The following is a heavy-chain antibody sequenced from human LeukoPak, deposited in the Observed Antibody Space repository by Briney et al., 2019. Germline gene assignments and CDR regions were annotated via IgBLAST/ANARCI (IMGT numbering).Heavy chain of an antibody. CDR2: IYYSGST. J-gene: IGHJ3*02. Sequence: PSETLSLTCTVSGGSISSYYWGWIRQPPGKGLEWIGSIYYSGSTYYNPSLKSRVTISVDTSKNQFSLKLSSVTAADTAVYYCARQPTTVTLYAFDIWGQGTMVTVSS. CDR1: GGSISSYY. D-gene: IGHD4-17*01. CDR3: ARQPTTVTLYAFDI. V-gene: IGHV4-39*01.